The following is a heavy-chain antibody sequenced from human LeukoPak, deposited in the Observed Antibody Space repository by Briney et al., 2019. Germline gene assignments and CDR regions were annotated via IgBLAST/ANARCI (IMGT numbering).Heavy chain of an antibody. J-gene: IGHJ4*02. CDR2: IYYSGST. D-gene: IGHD3-22*01. Sequence: SETLSLTCTVSGGSISSSSYYWGWIRQPPGKGLEWIGSIYYSGSTYYNPSLKSRVTISVDTSKNQFSLKLSSVTAADTAVYYCARGLRVGIVAYYFDYWGQGTLVTVSS. CDR1: GGSISSSSYY. CDR3: ARGLRVGIVAYYFDY. V-gene: IGHV4-39*01.